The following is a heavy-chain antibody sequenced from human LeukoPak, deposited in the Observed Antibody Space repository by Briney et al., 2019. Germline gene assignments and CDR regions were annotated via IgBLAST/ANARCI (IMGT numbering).Heavy chain of an antibody. CDR3: ARQSGSGGSNYYYYMDV. V-gene: IGHV3-74*01. CDR2: INSDGSST. CDR1: GFTFSSYW. Sequence: GGSLRLSCAASGFTFSSYWMHWVRQAPGKGLVWVSRINSDGSSTSYADSVKGRFTISRDNAKNTLYLQMNSLRAEDTAVYYCARQSGSGGSNYYYYMDVWGKGTTVTVSS. D-gene: IGHD3-10*01. J-gene: IGHJ6*03.